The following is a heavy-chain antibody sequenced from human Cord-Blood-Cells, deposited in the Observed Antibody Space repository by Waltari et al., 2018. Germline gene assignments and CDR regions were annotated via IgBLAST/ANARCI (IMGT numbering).Heavy chain of an antibody. Sequence: QVQLQESGPGLVKPSETLSLTCTVSGGSISSYYWSWIRQPPGQGLEWIGYIYYSGSTNYNPSLKSRVTISVDTSKNQFSLKLSSVTAADTAVYYCARVMSMPYCSGGSCYETHFDYWGQGTLVTVSS. CDR2: IYYSGST. D-gene: IGHD2-15*01. J-gene: IGHJ4*02. CDR1: GGSISSYY. CDR3: ARVMSMPYCSGGSCYETHFDY. V-gene: IGHV4-59*01.